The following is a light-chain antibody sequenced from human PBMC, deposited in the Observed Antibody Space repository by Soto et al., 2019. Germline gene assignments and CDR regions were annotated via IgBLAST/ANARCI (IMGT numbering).Light chain of an antibody. CDR1: QSISSW. CDR3: QQYNSYSPWT. J-gene: IGKJ1*01. Sequence: DIQMPQSPSTLSASVGDRFTITCRASQSISSWLAWYQQKPGKAPKLLIYKASSLESGVPSRFSGSGSGTEFTLTISSLQPDDFATYYCQQYNSYSPWTFGQGTKWIS. CDR2: KAS. V-gene: IGKV1-5*03.